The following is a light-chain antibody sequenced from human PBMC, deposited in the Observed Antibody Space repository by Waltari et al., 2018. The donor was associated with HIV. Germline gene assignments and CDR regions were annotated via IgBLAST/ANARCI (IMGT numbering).Light chain of an antibody. CDR1: QDITNY. V-gene: IGKV1-16*02. CDR2: GAS. Sequence: DIHMTQSPSSLSASVGDSVTITCQASQDITNYLAWFQQKPGKAPKALIYGASNLHSGVPSKFSARGSGTDFFLTVSSLQPEDSATYYCQQYDRFPYTFGQGTKLEIK. J-gene: IGKJ2*01. CDR3: QQYDRFPYT.